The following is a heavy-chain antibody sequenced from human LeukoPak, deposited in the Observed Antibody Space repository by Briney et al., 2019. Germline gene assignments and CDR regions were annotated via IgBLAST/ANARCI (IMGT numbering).Heavy chain of an antibody. CDR3: TTDDHGYSSGWIDY. CDR2: IKSKTDGGTT. Sequence: PGGSLRLSCAASGFTFSNAWMSWVRQAPGKGLEWVGRIKSKTDGGTTDYAAPVKGRFTISRDDSKNTLYLQMNSLKTEDTAVYYCTTDDHGYSSGWIDYWGQGTLVTVSS. J-gene: IGHJ4*02. V-gene: IGHV3-15*01. D-gene: IGHD6-19*01. CDR1: GFTFSNAW.